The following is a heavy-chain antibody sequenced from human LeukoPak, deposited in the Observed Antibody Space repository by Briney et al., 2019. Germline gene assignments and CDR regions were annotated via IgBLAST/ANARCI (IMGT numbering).Heavy chain of an antibody. J-gene: IGHJ3*02. V-gene: IGHV3-21*01. Sequence: PGGSLRLSCAASGFTFSSYSMNWVRQAPGEGLEWVSSNSSSSSYIYYADSVKGRFTISRDNAKNSLYLQMNSLRAEDTAVYYCARQLRSAFDIWGQGTMVTVSS. D-gene: IGHD1-26*01. CDR3: ARQLRSAFDI. CDR2: NSSSSSYI. CDR1: GFTFSSYS.